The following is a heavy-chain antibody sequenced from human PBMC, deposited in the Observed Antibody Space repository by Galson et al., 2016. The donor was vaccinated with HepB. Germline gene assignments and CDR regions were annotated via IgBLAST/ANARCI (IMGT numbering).Heavy chain of an antibody. J-gene: IGHJ4*02. CDR1: GFTFNNFG. CDR2: ISFDGSKK. Sequence: SLRLSCAASGFTFNNFGMHWVRQAPGKGLEWVALISFDGSKKYYADSVKGRFIISRDNSKRTLFLQMSSLRAEDTAVYYCTRGGSSTIDYWGQGTLATVSS. V-gene: IGHV3-30*03. D-gene: IGHD2-15*01. CDR3: TRGGSSTIDY.